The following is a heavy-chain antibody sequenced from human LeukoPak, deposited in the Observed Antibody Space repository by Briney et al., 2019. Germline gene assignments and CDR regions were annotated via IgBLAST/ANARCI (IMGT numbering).Heavy chain of an antibody. D-gene: IGHD1-26*01. CDR2: IYTTGST. J-gene: IGHJ6*03. V-gene: IGHV4-61*02. CDR1: GGSLSSRSYY. Sequence: SETLSLTCTVSGGSLSSRSYYWSWIRQPAGKGLEWIGRIYTTGSTNYNPSLKSRISMSVDTSKNQFSLKLSSVTAADTAVYYCARAAGGASGSYYYYYMDVWGKGTTVTISS. CDR3: ARAAGGASGSYYYYYMDV.